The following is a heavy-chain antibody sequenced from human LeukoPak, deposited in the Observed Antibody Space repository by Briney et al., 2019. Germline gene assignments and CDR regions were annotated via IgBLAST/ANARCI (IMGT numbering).Heavy chain of an antibody. D-gene: IGHD7-27*01. CDR2: INPNSGDT. CDR1: GYTFSGSY. CDR3: ARNGEFDF. J-gene: IGHJ4*02. Sequence: ASVKVSCKASGYTFSGSYLHWVRQAPGQGLEWMGWINPNSGDTNYAQKFQGRVTMTRDTSISTSYMELSRLRSDDTAVYYCARNGEFDFWGQGTLVTVSS. V-gene: IGHV1-2*02.